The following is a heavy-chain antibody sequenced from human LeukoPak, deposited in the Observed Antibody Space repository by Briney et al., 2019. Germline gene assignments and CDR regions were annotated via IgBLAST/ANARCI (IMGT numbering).Heavy chain of an antibody. CDR2: IYYSGST. Sequence: PSETLSLTCTVSGGSISSSSYYWGWIRQPPGKGLEWIGSIYYSGSTYYNPSLKSRVTISVDTSKNQFSLKLSSVTAADTAVYYCARALAATFDYWGQGTLVTVSS. D-gene: IGHD3-16*01. CDR1: GGSISSSSYY. CDR3: ARALAATFDY. V-gene: IGHV4-39*07. J-gene: IGHJ4*02.